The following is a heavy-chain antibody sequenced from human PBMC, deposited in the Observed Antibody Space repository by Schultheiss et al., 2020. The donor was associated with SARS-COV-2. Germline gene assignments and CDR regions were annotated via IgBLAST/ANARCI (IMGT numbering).Heavy chain of an antibody. J-gene: IGHJ4*02. CDR2: FGTTPTFI. V-gene: IGHV3-48*02. Sequence: GGSLRLSCAASGFTFSSYSMNWVRQAPGKGLEWLAYFGTTPTFIYYADSVKGRFTISRDNAKNSLSLQMNSLRDEDTAVYYCVRDHRWSFDSWGQGTLVTVSS. CDR3: VRDHRWSFDS. CDR1: GFTFSSYS. D-gene: IGHD2-15*01.